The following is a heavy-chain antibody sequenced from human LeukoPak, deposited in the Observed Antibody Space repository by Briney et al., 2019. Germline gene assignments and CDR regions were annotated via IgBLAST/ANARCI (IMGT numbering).Heavy chain of an antibody. J-gene: IGHJ4*02. V-gene: IGHV3-23*01. CDR2: ISGSGGST. CDR3: ANQYSGSYWDYFDY. Sequence: TGGSLRLSCAASGFTLSSYAMSWVRQAPGKGLEWVSGISGSGGSTKYADSVKGRFTISRDNSKNTLYLQMNSLRAEDTAVYYRANQYSGSYWDYFDYWGQGTLVTVSS. D-gene: IGHD1-26*01. CDR1: GFTLSSYA.